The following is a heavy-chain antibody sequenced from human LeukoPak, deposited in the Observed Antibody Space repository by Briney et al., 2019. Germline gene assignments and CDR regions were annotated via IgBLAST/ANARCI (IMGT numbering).Heavy chain of an antibody. Sequence: PGRSLRLSCAASGFTFSSYAFHWVRQAPGKGLEWVAVISYDGRNQNFADSVKGRFTISRDNSKDTLYLQMNSLRTEDTAVYYCARVTEEGAFDIWGQGTMVIVFS. D-gene: IGHD4-11*01. CDR3: ARVTEEGAFDI. CDR1: GFTFSSYA. V-gene: IGHV3-30*04. J-gene: IGHJ3*02. CDR2: ISYDGRNQ.